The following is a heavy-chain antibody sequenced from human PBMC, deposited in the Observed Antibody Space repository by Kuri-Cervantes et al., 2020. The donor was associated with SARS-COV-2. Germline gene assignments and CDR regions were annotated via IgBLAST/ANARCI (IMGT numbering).Heavy chain of an antibody. CDR3: ARVSHRGSGYQNPPDY. Sequence: LSLTCAASGFTFSSYGMHWVRQAPGKGLEWVAVISYDGSNKDYADSVKGRFTISRDNSKNTLYLQMNSLRAEDTAVYYCARVSHRGSGYQNPPDYWGQGTLVTVSS. D-gene: IGHD3-3*01. J-gene: IGHJ4*02. CDR1: GFTFSSYG. CDR2: ISYDGSNK. V-gene: IGHV3-30*03.